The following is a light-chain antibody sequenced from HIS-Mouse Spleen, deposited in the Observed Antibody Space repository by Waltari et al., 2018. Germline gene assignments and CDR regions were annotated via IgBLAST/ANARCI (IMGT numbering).Light chain of an antibody. V-gene: IGLV3-10*01. J-gene: IGLJ2*01. CDR1: AFPKKY. CDR2: EDS. CDR3: YSTDSSGNHRV. Sequence: SYELTQPPSVSVSPGQTARIPCSGDAFPKKYAYWYQQKSGQAPVLVIYEDSKRPSGIPERVSGSSSGTMATLTISGAQVEDEADYYCYSTDSSGNHRVFGGGTKLTVL.